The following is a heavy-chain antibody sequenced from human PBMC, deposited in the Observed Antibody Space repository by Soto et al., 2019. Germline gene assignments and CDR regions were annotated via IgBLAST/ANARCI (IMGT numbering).Heavy chain of an antibody. D-gene: IGHD2-15*01. V-gene: IGHV1-2*04. CDR3: ARGSRLLLSLYNWFDP. J-gene: IGHJ5*02. Sequence: ASVKVSCKASGYTFTCYYMHWVRQAPGQGLEWMGWINPNSGGTNYAQKFQGWVTMTRDTSISTAYMELSRLRSDDTAVYYCARGSRLLLSLYNWFDPWGQGTLVTVSS. CDR1: GYTFTCYY. CDR2: INPNSGGT.